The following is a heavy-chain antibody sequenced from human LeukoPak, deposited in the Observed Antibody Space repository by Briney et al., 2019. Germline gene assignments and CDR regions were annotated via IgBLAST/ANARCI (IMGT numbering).Heavy chain of an antibody. Sequence: SVKVSCKACGGTTKTYVISWVRQAPGQGLEWMGRIVPLLGETKYAQKFQDRVTFTADKSTNTAYMELTSLRSDDTAVFYCAAVIDGYALFDYGGQGTLVTVSS. J-gene: IGHJ4*02. D-gene: IGHD5-24*01. CDR2: IVPLLGET. V-gene: IGHV1-69*04. CDR1: GGTTKTYV. CDR3: AAVIDGYALFDY.